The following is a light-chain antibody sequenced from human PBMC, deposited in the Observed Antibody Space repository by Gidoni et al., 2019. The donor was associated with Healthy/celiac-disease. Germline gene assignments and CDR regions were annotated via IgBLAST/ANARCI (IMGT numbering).Light chain of an antibody. CDR1: QSISSY. Sequence: DIQMTQSPSPLSASVGDRVTITCRASQSISSYLNWYQQKPGKAPKLLIYAASSLQSGVPSRFSGSESGTDFTLTISSLQPEDFATYYCQQSYSTPQTWTFGQGTKVEIK. V-gene: IGKV1-39*01. CDR3: QQSYSTPQTWT. J-gene: IGKJ1*01. CDR2: AAS.